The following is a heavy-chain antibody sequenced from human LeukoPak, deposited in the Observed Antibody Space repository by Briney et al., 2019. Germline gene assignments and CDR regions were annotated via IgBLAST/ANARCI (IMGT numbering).Heavy chain of an antibody. CDR1: GDSVSINSAA. CDR3: ARRVGVENAFDI. V-gene: IGHV6-1*01. Sequence: SQTLSLTCAISGDSVSINSAAWNWIRQSPSRGLEWLGRTYYSAKRYNYYAVSVKSLIIINPNTSKNQYSLQLNSVTPEDTAVYYCARRVGVENAFDIWGQGTMVTVSS. D-gene: IGHD2-15*01. CDR2: TYYSAKRYN. J-gene: IGHJ3*02.